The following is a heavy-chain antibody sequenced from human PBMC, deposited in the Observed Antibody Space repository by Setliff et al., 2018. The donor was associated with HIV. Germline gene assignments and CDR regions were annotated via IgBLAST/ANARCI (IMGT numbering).Heavy chain of an antibody. J-gene: IGHJ6*02. CDR3: ARNFGLSPSGKYYYDYGMDI. CDR2: VNPNSGDA. D-gene: IGHD3-10*01. Sequence: ASVKVSCKASGYTFTGHYLHWVRQAPGQGLEWLGWVNPNSGDAIYAQNFQGRVTMTRDTSINAAYMELRGLRSDDTAVYYCARNFGLSPSGKYYYDYGMDIWGQGTTVTVSS. V-gene: IGHV1-2*02. CDR1: GYTFTGHY.